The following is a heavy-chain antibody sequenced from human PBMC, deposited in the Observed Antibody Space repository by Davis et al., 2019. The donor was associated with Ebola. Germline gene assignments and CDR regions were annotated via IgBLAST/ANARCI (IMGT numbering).Heavy chain of an antibody. V-gene: IGHV3-11*04. J-gene: IGHJ4*02. D-gene: IGHD4-17*01. CDR3: ASPVLYGDYSHFDY. CDR1: GFTFSDYY. Sequence: LSLTCAASGFTFSDYYMSWIRQAPGKGLEWVSYISSSGSTIYYADSVKGRFTISRDNAKNSLYLQMNSLRDEDTAVYYCASPVLYGDYSHFDYWGQGTLVTVSS. CDR2: ISSSGSTI.